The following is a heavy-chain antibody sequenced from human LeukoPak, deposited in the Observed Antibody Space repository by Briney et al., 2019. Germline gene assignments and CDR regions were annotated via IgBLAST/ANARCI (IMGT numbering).Heavy chain of an antibody. V-gene: IGHV3-30*04. CDR1: GFTFTSYA. J-gene: IGHJ4*02. CDR2: ISFAGDIY. CDR3: VRDDGHHWFDF. Sequence: GRSLRLSCAASGFTFTSYAMHWVRQAPGKGLEWVAVISFAGDIYYYADSVKGRFTISRDNAKKSLFLRMNSLRDEDTAVYYCVRDDGHHWFDFWGQGTLVTVSS. D-gene: IGHD1-1*01.